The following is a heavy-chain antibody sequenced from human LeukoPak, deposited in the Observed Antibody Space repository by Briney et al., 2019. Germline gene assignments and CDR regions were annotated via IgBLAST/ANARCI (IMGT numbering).Heavy chain of an antibody. CDR3: AKNSGWSIAAAAHFDL. J-gene: IGHJ2*01. Sequence: GGSLRLSCAASGFTFSSYAMSWVRQAPGKGLEWVSAISGSGGSTYYADSVKGRFTISRDNSKNTLYLQMNSLRAEDTAVYYCAKNSGWSIAAAAHFDLWGRGTLVTVSS. V-gene: IGHV3-23*01. CDR2: ISGSGGST. D-gene: IGHD6-13*01. CDR1: GFTFSSYA.